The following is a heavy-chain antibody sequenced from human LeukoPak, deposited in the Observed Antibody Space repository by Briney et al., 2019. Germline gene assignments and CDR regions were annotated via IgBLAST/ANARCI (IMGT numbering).Heavy chain of an antibody. CDR3: ARPYGSGWYAAFHI. J-gene: IGHJ3*02. V-gene: IGHV4-59*08. Sequence: PSETLSLTCTVSGGSISGYYWSWIRQPPGKGLEWIGYIHYSGSTNYNPSLKNRVAISADTSKNQFFLSLTSVTAADTAVYYCARPYGSGWYAAFHIWGQGTMVTVSS. CDR1: GGSISGYY. D-gene: IGHD6-19*01. CDR2: IHYSGST.